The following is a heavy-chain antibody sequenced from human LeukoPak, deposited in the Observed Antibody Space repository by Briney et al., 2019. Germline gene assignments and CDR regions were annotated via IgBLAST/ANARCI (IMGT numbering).Heavy chain of an antibody. CDR2: ISGSGGST. Sequence: AGGSLRLSCAASGFTFSSYAMSWVRQAPGKGLEWVSAISGSGGSTYYADSVKGRFTISRDNSKNTLYLQMNSLRAEDTAVYYCARDLWFGEFVGYWGQGTLVTVS. J-gene: IGHJ4*02. D-gene: IGHD3-10*01. CDR3: ARDLWFGEFVGY. V-gene: IGHV3-23*01. CDR1: GFTFSSYA.